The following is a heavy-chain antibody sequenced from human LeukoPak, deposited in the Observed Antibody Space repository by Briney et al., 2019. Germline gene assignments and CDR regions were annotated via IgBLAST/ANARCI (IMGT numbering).Heavy chain of an antibody. Sequence: ASVKVSCKTSGYTFTGYYIHWVRQAPGQGLEWMGWINPNSGGTNYGQNFQGRVTMTRDTSISTAYMELSRLRSDDTAVYYCVRDDVSPWGQGTLVTVSS. J-gene: IGHJ5*02. V-gene: IGHV1-2*02. CDR2: INPNSGGT. CDR3: VRDDVSP. CDR1: GYTFTGYY.